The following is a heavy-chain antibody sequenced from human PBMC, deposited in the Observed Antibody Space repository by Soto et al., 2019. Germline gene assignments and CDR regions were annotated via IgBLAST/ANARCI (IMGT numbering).Heavy chain of an antibody. V-gene: IGHV3-33*01. J-gene: IGHJ4*02. CDR3: ARDDDLPDNGLDH. Sequence: QVQLVESGGGVVQPGRSLRLSCAASGFRFSNYGMHWVRQAPGKGLEWLAVIVADGTGLHYVDSVRGRFTISRDNSKNPLYLQLNSLGASDMAIYFCARDDDLPDNGLDHWCQGTLVTVSS. D-gene: IGHD1-1*01. CDR1: GFRFSNYG. CDR2: IVADGTGL.